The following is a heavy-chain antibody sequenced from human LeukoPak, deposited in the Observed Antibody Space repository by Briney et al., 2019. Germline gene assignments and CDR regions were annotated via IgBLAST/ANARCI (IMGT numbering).Heavy chain of an antibody. CDR1: AFTVGSYW. D-gene: IGHD4-17*01. CDR3: ARVYGGYGDYYFDY. Sequence: GASLTLSCTAYAFTVGSYWMEWARHAPGEGRVSVTHIKSDGSNTKYADSVKGRFTISSDIAKNTLYLQMNSLRAEDTAAYYCARVYGGYGDYYFDYWGQGTLVTVSS. CDR2: IKSDGSNT. J-gene: IGHJ4*02. V-gene: IGHV3-74*01.